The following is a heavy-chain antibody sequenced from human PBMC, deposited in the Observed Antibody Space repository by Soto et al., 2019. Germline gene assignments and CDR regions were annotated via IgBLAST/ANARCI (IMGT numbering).Heavy chain of an antibody. CDR1: GCSISSGGYS. CDR3: ARAQWLVLDY. V-gene: IGHV4-30-2*01. CDR2: IYHSRST. D-gene: IGHD6-19*01. J-gene: IGHJ4*02. Sequence: TLSLTFTFSGCSISSGGYSWSWIRQPPGKGLEWIGYIYHSRSTYYNPSLKSPVTISLDRSKNHFSLKLSSVSAADTAAYYCARAQWLVLDYWGQGTLVTVSS.